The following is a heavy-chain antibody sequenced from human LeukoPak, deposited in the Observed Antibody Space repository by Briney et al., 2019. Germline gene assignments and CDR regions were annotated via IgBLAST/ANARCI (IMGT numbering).Heavy chain of an antibody. V-gene: IGHV4-34*01. CDR2: ISHGGNT. CDR1: GGSSSGYY. CDR3: AAFRTTGYYMDV. J-gene: IGHJ6*03. Sequence: PSETLSLTCAVYGGSSSGYYWTWIRQPPGKGLQWIGEISHGGNTKYNPSLKSRVTISLGTANNHFSLKLSSVTAADRAVYYCAAFRTTGYYMDVWAKGTTVTISS. D-gene: IGHD4-17*01.